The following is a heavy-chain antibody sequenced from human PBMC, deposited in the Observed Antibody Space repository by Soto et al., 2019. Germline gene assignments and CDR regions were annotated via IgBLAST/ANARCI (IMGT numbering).Heavy chain of an antibody. J-gene: IGHJ4*02. CDR1: GGSFSGYY. Sequence: SETLSLPCAVYGGSFSGYYWSWIRQPPGKGLEWIGEINHSGSTNYNPSLKSRVTISVDTSKNQFSLKLSSVTAADTAVYYCARVITLVPFDYWGQGTLVTVSS. V-gene: IGHV4-34*01. D-gene: IGHD3-10*01. CDR3: ARVITLVPFDY. CDR2: INHSGST.